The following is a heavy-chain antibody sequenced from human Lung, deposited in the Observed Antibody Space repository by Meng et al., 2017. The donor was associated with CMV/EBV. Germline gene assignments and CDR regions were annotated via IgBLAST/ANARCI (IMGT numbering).Heavy chain of an antibody. CDR2: ISWSSTYI. V-gene: IGHV3-9*01. D-gene: IGHD4-17*01. Sequence: GGSLRLSCATSGFPFHDYAMHWVRQAPGKGLEWVSGISWSSTYIAYADSVKGRFTISRDNAKKSLYLQMNSLRTEDTAFYYCVKEMKLHIRYYFDYWGQGTLVTGSS. CDR1: GFPFHDYA. J-gene: IGHJ4*02. CDR3: VKEMKLHIRYYFDY.